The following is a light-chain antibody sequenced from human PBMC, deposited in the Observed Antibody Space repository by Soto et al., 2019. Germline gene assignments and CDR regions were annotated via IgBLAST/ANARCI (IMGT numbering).Light chain of an antibody. J-gene: IGKJ4*01. CDR1: QSVSSSY. Sequence: EIVLTQSPGTLSLSPGERATLSCRASQSVSSSYLAWYQQKPGQAPRLLIYGASSRATGIPDRLSGSGSGTDFTLTISRLEPEDFAVYYCQQYGSSPPGLTFGGGTKVDIK. CDR2: GAS. V-gene: IGKV3-20*01. CDR3: QQYGSSPPGLT.